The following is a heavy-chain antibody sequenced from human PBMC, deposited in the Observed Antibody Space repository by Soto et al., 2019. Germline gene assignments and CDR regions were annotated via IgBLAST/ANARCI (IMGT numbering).Heavy chain of an antibody. CDR1: GGSISSGDYY. CDR3: APQRLGGYIFDY. Sequence: PSETLSLTCTVSGGSISSGDYYWSWIRQPPGKGLEWIGYIYYSGSTYYTPSLKRRLTISVATSKNQFSLQLRPATAADTAVYYCAPQRLGGYIFDYWGQGTLVTVSS. V-gene: IGHV4-30-4*01. J-gene: IGHJ4*02. D-gene: IGHD5-18*01. CDR2: IYYSGST.